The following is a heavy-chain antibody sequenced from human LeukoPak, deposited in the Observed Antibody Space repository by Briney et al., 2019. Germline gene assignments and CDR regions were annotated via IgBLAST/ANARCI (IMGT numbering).Heavy chain of an antibody. J-gene: IGHJ4*02. CDR1: GFTFSNYA. CDR2: ISTGGAST. Sequence: GGSLRLSCAASGFTFSNYAMSWVRQAPGKGLEWVSGISTGGASTYYADSVKGRFTISRDNSKNTLYLQMSSLGAPDTAVYYCAKDRLGYSGARGFDWWGQGTLVTVSS. CDR3: AKDRLGYSGARGFDW. D-gene: IGHD5-12*01. V-gene: IGHV3-23*01.